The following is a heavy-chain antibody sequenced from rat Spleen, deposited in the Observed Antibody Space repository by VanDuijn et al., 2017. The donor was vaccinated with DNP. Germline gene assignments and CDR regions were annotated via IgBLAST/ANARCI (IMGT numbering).Heavy chain of an antibody. Sequence: EMQLVESGGGPVQPGRSLKLSCVASGFIFSNYWMTWIRQAPTKGLEWVASISYNGGTPYYRDSVKGRFTISRDNAQSNLYLQKNSLTSEDTATYLCTNNWELYYWGQGDMVTVSS. V-gene: IGHV5-31*01. CDR1: GFIFSNYW. CDR3: TNNWELYY. J-gene: IGHJ2*01. D-gene: IGHD5-1*01. CDR2: ISYNGGTP.